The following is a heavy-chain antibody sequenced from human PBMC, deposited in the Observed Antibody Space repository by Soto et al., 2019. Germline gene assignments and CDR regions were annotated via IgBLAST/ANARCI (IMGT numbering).Heavy chain of an antibody. D-gene: IGHD3-22*01. J-gene: IGHJ5*02. CDR1: GGTFSSYA. Sequence: QVQLVQSGAEVKKPGSSVKVSYKASGGTFSSYAISWVRQAPGQGLEWMGGIIPIFGTANYAQKFQGRVTITADESTSTAYMELSSLRSEDTAVYYCARDRRRDDSSGYPTGNWFDPWGQGTLVTVSS. CDR2: IIPIFGTA. V-gene: IGHV1-69*01. CDR3: ARDRRRDDSSGYPTGNWFDP.